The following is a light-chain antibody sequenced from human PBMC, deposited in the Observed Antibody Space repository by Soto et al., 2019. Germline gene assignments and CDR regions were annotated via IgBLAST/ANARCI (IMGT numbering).Light chain of an antibody. CDR3: QHYANSLWT. CDR1: QSVRSTY. CDR2: DAS. J-gene: IGKJ1*01. V-gene: IGKV3-20*01. Sequence: EIVMTQSPATLSVVPGERATLSCRASQSVRSTYLAWYQQKPGQAPRLVIYDASSRATDIPDRFSGSGSGTDFTLTISRLEPEDFAVYYCQHYANSLWTFGQGTKVDIK.